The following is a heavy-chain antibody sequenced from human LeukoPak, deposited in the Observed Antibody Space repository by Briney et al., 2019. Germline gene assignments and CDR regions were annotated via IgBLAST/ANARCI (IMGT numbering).Heavy chain of an antibody. V-gene: IGHV3-7*01. CDR1: GFTFSSYW. D-gene: IGHD6-19*01. J-gene: IGHJ4*02. CDR2: IKQDGSEK. Sequence: GGSLRLSCAASGFTFSSYWMSWVRQAPGKGLEWVANIKQDGSEKYYVDSVKGRFTISRDNAKNSLYLQMNSLRAEDTAVYYCARAYSSSWKEYSSGWYWYDYWGQGTLVTVSS. CDR3: ARAYSSSWKEYSSGWYWYDY.